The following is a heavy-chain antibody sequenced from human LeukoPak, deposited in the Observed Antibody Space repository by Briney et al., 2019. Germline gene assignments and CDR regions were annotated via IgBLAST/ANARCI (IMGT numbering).Heavy chain of an antibody. D-gene: IGHD3-22*01. V-gene: IGHV4-30-2*01. CDR3: ASLYYYDSSGYFDY. CDR1: GGSISSGGYS. CDR2: IYHRGST. Sequence: SETLSLTCAVSGGSISSGGYSWSWIRQPPGKGLEWIEYIYHRGSTYYNPSLKSRVTISVDRSKNQFSLKLSSVTAADTAVYYCASLYYYDSSGYFDYWGQGTLVTVSS. J-gene: IGHJ4*02.